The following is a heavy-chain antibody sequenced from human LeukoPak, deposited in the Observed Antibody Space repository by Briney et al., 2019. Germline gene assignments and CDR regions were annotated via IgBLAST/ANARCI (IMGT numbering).Heavy chain of an antibody. V-gene: IGHV4-34*01. J-gene: IGHJ4*02. CDR2: INHSGST. D-gene: IGHD6-13*01. CDR3: ARRRIAAARWDY. CDR1: GGSFSDYY. Sequence: SETLSLTCAVYGGSFSDYYWSWIRQPPGKGLEWIGEINHSGSTNYNPSLKSRVTISVDTSKNQFSLKLSSVTAADTAVYYCARRRIAAARWDYWGQGTLVTVSS.